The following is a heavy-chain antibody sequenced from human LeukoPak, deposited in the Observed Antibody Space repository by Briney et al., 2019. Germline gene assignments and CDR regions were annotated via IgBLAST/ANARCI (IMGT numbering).Heavy chain of an antibody. Sequence: GGSLRFSCAGSGFTFSSYGLHWLRQAPGKGLEWVALISYDGVNKYYADSVKGRFTISRDNSKNTLYLQMNSLKAEDTAVYYCAKWRNSWYYFDDWGQGTLVTVSS. CDR1: GFTFSSYG. CDR2: ISYDGVNK. CDR3: AKWRNSWYYFDD. J-gene: IGHJ4*02. D-gene: IGHD6-13*01. V-gene: IGHV3-30*18.